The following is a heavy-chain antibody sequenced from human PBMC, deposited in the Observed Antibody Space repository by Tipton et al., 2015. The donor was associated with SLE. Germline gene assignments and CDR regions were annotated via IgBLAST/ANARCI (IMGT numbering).Heavy chain of an antibody. D-gene: IGHD6-19*01. CDR3: ARDSPTVAGTFDS. V-gene: IGHV4-34*01. CDR1: GGSFTGFY. Sequence: TLSLTCAVYGGSFTGFYWNWIRQPPGKGLEWIGEINHSGSTNYNPSLQSRVTMSVDTSKNHFSLNLSSVIAADTAIYYCARDSPTVAGTFDSWGQGTLVIVS. CDR2: INHSGST. J-gene: IGHJ4*02.